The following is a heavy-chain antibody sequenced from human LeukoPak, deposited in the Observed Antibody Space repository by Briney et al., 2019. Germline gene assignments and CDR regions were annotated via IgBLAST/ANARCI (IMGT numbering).Heavy chain of an antibody. CDR3: ARDVYDTTGYVYWYFDL. Sequence: PGGSLRLSCAASGFTFNMYSMNWVRQAPGKGLEWVSSISSSSSYIYYADSVKGRFTISRDNAKNSLYLQMNSLRAEDTAVYYCARDVYDTTGYVYWYFDLWGRGILVTVSS. CDR1: GFTFNMYS. CDR2: ISSSSSYI. V-gene: IGHV3-21*01. D-gene: IGHD3-22*01. J-gene: IGHJ2*01.